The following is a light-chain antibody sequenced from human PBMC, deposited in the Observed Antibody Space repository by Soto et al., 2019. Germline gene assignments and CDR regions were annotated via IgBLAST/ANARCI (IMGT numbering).Light chain of an antibody. V-gene: IGKV1-39*01. Sequence: IRITQSQSSLSASVGDRVTITFLASQSISSYLNWYQQKPGKAPKLMIYAASSLQSGVPSRFSGSGSGTDFTLIISSLQPEDFATYYCQQSYSTPPTFGQGTNVDIK. CDR2: AAS. CDR3: QQSYSTPPT. CDR1: QSISSY. J-gene: IGKJ1*01.